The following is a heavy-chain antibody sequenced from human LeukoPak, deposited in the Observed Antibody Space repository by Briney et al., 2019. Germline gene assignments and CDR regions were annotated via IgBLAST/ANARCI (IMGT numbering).Heavy chain of an antibody. CDR3: ARGTYKRWAHMSTRGFYYFDY. D-gene: IGHD5/OR15-5a*01. Sequence: PSEALSLTCTVSGGSISSGSNYWGWVRQPPGKGLEWIGTIYYSGSTNYNPSLKSRVTISLDTSKSQFSLRLSSVTAADTAVYYCARGTYKRWAHMSTRGFYYFDYWGQGTLVTVSS. J-gene: IGHJ4*02. V-gene: IGHV4-39*07. CDR2: IYYSGST. CDR1: GGSISSGSNY.